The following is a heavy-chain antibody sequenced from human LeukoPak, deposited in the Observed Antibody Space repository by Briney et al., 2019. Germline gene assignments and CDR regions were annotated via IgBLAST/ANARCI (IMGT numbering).Heavy chain of an antibody. CDR3: AKDDEYSSGWYGDFDY. CDR1: GFTFSSYG. V-gene: IGHV3-30*02. J-gene: IGHJ4*02. Sequence: TGGSLRLSCAASGFTFSSYGMHWVRQAPGKGLEWVAFIRYDGSNKYYADSVKGRFTTSRDNSKNTLYLQMNSLRAEDTAVYYCAKDDEYSSGWYGDFDYWGQGTLVTVSS. D-gene: IGHD6-19*01. CDR2: IRYDGSNK.